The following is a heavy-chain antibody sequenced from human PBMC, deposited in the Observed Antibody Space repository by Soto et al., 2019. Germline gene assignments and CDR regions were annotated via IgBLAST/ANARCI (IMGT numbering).Heavy chain of an antibody. J-gene: IGHJ5*02. CDR1: GFILNNYA. Sequence: GXLRLSWVASGFILNNYAMSWALQAPGKGLEWVSAISGGGDRTYYADSVKGRFTISRDNSKNTLYLQMNSLRAEDTAVYYCAKVEYDFWSGPSMYNWFDPWGQGTLVTVSS. V-gene: IGHV3-23*01. D-gene: IGHD3-3*01. CDR2: ISGGGDRT. CDR3: AKVEYDFWSGPSMYNWFDP.